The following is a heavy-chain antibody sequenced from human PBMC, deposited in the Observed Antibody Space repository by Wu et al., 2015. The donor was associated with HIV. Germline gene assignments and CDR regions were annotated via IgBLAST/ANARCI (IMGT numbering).Heavy chain of an antibody. CDR3: TRDQRIVTGRGSSILDF. CDR2: ISPHNGDT. V-gene: IGHV1-18*01. J-gene: IGHJ4*02. CDR1: NYTFVSYG. Sequence: AQLVQSGGEVKKPGASMKISCTASNYTFVSYGITWVRQAPGQGLEWMAWISPHNGDTNFAERFQGRLTLTTDTSTSTVFMELRRLTSDDTAVYYCTRDQRIVTGRGSSILDFWGQGIAGHRLL. D-gene: IGHD3-9*01.